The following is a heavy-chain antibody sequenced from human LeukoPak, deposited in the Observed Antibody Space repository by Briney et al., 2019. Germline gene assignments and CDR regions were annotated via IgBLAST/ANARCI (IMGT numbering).Heavy chain of an antibody. Sequence: SETLSLTCAVSGYSISSGYYWGWIRQPPGKGLEWIGSIYHSGSTYYNPSLKSRVTILVDTSKNQFSLKLSSVTAADTAVYYCYQVAADAFDIWGQGTMVTVSS. CDR1: GYSISSGYY. V-gene: IGHV4-38-2*01. D-gene: IGHD2-15*01. CDR2: IYHSGST. CDR3: YQVAADAFDI. J-gene: IGHJ3*02.